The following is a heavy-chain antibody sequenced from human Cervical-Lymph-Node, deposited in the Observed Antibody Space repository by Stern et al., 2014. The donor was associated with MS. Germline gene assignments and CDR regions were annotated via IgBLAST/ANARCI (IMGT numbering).Heavy chain of an antibody. V-gene: IGHV4-31*03. Sequence: QLQLQESGPGLVKPSQTLSLTCTVSGGSISSGGYYWSWIRQHPGKGLEWIGDISYSGSPYYNPSLKSRVTISVDTSKNQFSLKLSSVTAADTAVYYCARDLGYSYGTDYYGMDVWGQGTTVTVSS. D-gene: IGHD5-18*01. CDR2: ISYSGSP. CDR3: ARDLGYSYGTDYYGMDV. CDR1: GGSISSGGYY. J-gene: IGHJ6*02.